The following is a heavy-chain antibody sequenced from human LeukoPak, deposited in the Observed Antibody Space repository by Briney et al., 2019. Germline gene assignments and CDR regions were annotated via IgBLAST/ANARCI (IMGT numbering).Heavy chain of an antibody. CDR3: ATDRDNSDWQKRFDS. CDR1: GFTFSTYW. V-gene: IGHV3-7*01. J-gene: IGHJ4*02. Sequence: SGGSLRLSCAASGFTFSTYWTNWYRQAPGKGLEWVGNINQDASEINYVDSVRGRFTISRDNAKNSLHLQMNSLRAEDTAVYYCATDRDNSDWQKRFDSWGQGTLVTLSS. CDR2: INQDASEI. D-gene: IGHD2-21*02.